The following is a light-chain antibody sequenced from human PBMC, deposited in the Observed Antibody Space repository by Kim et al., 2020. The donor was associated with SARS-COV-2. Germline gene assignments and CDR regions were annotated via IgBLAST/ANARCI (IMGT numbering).Light chain of an antibody. CDR1: SSDVAAYNY. CDR2: DVS. CDR3: TSYSRRSAWV. Sequence: QSALTQPASVSGSPGQSITISCTGTSSDVAAYNYVSWFQQYPGKAPKVIISDVSQRPSGVSDRFSGSKSGSTASLTISGLQAEDEADYYCTSYSRRSAWVFGGGTKLTVL. V-gene: IGLV2-14*01. J-gene: IGLJ3*02.